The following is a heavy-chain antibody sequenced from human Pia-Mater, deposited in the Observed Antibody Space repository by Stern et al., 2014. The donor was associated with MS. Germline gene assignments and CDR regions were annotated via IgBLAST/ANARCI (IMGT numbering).Heavy chain of an antibody. J-gene: IGHJ4*02. CDR1: GYTFTTYS. CDR3: TRVPNSSGXXDX. CDR2: INTNTGSP. D-gene: IGHD6-19*01. V-gene: IGHV7-4-1*02. Sequence: QVQLVQSVSELKKPGASVKVSCKASGYTFTTYSLNWVRQAPGQGLEWMGWINTNTGSPTYAQGFTGRFVFSLDSSVSTTYLQINNLRAEDTAIYYCTRVPNSSGXXDXWGQGTLVTVSS.